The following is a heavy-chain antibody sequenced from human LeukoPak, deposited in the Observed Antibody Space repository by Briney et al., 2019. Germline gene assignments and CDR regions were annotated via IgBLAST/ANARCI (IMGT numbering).Heavy chain of an antibody. CDR1: GYTFTGYY. CDR3: ASLVDIVATMVDDAFDI. CDR2: INPNSGGT. D-gene: IGHD5-12*01. J-gene: IGHJ3*02. Sequence: GASVKVSCKASGYTFTGYYMHWVRQAPGQGLEWMGWINPNSGGTNYAQKFQGRVTMTRDTSISTAYMELSRLRSDDTVVYYCASLVDIVATMVDDAFDIWGQGTMVTVSS. V-gene: IGHV1-2*02.